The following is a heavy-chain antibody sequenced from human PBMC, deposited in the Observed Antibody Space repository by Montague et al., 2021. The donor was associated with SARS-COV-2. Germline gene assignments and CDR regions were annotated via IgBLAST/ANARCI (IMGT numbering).Heavy chain of an antibody. CDR3: ASVGGNEYRFFDY. CDR2: IYSSGST. CDR1: GDSINSGTHY. Sequence: TLSLTCTVSGDSINSGTHYWSWIRQPAGKGLEWIVRIYSSGSTNYNPSLQSRVTISVDTSKNHFSLSLISVTAADTAVYYCASVGGNEYRFFDYWGQGSLVTVSS. J-gene: IGHJ4*02. D-gene: IGHD1-1*01. V-gene: IGHV4-61*02.